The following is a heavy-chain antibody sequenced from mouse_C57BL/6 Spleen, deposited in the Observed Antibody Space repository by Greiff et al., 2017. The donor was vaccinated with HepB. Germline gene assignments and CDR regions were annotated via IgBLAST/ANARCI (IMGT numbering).Heavy chain of an antibody. V-gene: IGHV1-82*01. CDR3: ARGDGYYEGFAY. CDR1: GYAFSSSW. J-gene: IGHJ3*01. Sequence: QVQLKQSGPELVKPGASVKISCKASGYAFSSSWMNWVKQRPGKGLEWIGRIYPGDGDTNYNGKFKGKATLTTDKSSSTAYMQLSSLTSEDSAVYFCARGDGYYEGFAYWGQGTLVTVSA. D-gene: IGHD2-3*01. CDR2: IYPGDGDT.